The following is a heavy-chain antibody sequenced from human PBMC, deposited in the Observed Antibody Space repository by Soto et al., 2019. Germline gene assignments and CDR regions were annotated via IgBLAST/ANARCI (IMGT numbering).Heavy chain of an antibody. Sequence: QVQLEESGGGAVQPGTSLRLSCAASGFTVNTFGIHWVRQAPGKGLEWVAVIWYDGSNTYYAESVKGRFNISRDKSKITLYLQMSSLRAEDTAVYYCARDEAPSERGFSGFDHWGQGTLVTVSS. V-gene: IGHV3-33*01. CDR1: GFTVNTFG. CDR3: ARDEAPSERGFSGFDH. D-gene: IGHD5-12*01. J-gene: IGHJ5*02. CDR2: IWYDGSNT.